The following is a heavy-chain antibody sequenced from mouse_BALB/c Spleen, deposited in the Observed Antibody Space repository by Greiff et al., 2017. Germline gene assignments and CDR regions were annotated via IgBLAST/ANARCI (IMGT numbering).Heavy chain of an antibody. D-gene: IGHD2-4*01. CDR2: ISYSGST. J-gene: IGHJ4*01. CDR1: GDSITSGY. CDR3: ARYYDYDGYYAMDY. Sequence: EVKLQESGPSLVKPSQTLSLTCSVTGDSITSGYWNWIRKFPGNKLEYMGYISYSGSTYYNPSLKSRISITRDTSKNQYYLQLNSVTTEDTATYYCARYYDYDGYYAMDYWGQGTSVTVSS. V-gene: IGHV3-8*02.